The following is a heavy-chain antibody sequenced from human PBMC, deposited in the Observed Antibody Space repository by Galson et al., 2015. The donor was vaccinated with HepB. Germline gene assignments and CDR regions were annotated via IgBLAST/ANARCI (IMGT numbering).Heavy chain of an antibody. V-gene: IGHV1-2*02. CDR3: ARADNTIFGVVTDFDY. J-gene: IGHJ4*02. Sequence: SVKVSCKASGYTFTGYYMHWVRQAPGQGLEWMGWINPNSGGTNYAQKFQGRVTMTRDTSISTAYMELSRLRSDDTAVYYCARADNTIFGVVTDFDYWGQGTLVTVSS. CDR1: GYTFTGYY. D-gene: IGHD3-3*01. CDR2: INPNSGGT.